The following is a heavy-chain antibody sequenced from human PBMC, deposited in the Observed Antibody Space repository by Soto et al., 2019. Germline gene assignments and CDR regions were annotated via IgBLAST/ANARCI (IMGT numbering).Heavy chain of an antibody. CDR3: ASRGEGLGDYIWGSYRSIFDY. V-gene: IGHV4-39*01. CDR1: GGSISSSSYY. CDR2: IYYSGST. D-gene: IGHD3-16*02. Sequence: QLQLQESGPGLVKPSETLSLTCTVSGGSISSSSYYWGWIRQPPGKGLEWIGSIYYSGSTYSNPSLKSRVTLSVHTSKNLFSLKLSSVTAADTAVYYCASRGEGLGDYIWGSYRSIFDYWGQGTLVTVSS. J-gene: IGHJ4*02.